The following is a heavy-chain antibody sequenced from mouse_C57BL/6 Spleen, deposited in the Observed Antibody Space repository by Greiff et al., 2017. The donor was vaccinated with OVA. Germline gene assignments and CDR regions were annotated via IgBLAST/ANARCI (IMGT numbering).Heavy chain of an antibody. CDR1: GYTFTSYW. J-gene: IGHJ4*01. Sequence: QVQLQQSGAELVKPGASVKMSCKASGYTFTSYWITWVKQRPGQGLEWIGDIYPGSGSTNYNEKFKSKATLTVDTSSSTASMQLSSLTSEDSAVYYCARRPYYAMDYWGQGTSVTVSA. CDR3: ARRPYYAMDY. V-gene: IGHV1-55*01. CDR2: IYPGSGST.